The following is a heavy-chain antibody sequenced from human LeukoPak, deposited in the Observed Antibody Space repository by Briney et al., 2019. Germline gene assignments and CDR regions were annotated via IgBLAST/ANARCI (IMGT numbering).Heavy chain of an antibody. J-gene: IGHJ6*03. D-gene: IGHD4-11*01. CDR2: IYTSGST. CDR3: ARECYSNYGYYMDV. V-gene: IGHV4-61*02. Sequence: SETLSLTCAVSGGSISSGSYYWSWIRQPAGKGLEWIGRIYTSGSTNYNPSLKSRVTISVDTSKNQFSLKLSSVTAADTAVYYCARECYSNYGYYMDVWGKGTTVTVSS. CDR1: GGSISSGSYY.